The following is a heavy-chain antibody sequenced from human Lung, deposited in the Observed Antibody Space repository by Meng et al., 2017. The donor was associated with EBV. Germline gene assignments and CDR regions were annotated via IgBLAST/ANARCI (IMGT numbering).Heavy chain of an antibody. J-gene: IGHJ5*02. CDR3: ARLTGTGWFDT. CDR2: ISSGNSYI. Sequence: EVQLVESGGXLVKPGESLRLSCVASGFIFSDYNMNWLRQAPGKGLEWVSSISSGNSYIYYADSVKGRFSISRDNAKNSLSLQMNSLRADDTAVYYCARLTGTGWFDTWGQGTLVTVSS. V-gene: IGHV3-21*02. D-gene: IGHD1-7*01. CDR1: GFIFSDYN.